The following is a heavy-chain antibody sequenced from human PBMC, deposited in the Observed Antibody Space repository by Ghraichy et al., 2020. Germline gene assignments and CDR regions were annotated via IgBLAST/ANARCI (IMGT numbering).Heavy chain of an antibody. J-gene: IGHJ6*02. CDR3: ARHPRGYSSGWTPYYYYYGMDV. CDR1: GGSISSYY. D-gene: IGHD6-19*01. Sequence: SETLSLTCTVSGGSISSYYWSWIRQPPGKGLEWIGYIYYSGSTNYNPSLKSRVTISVDTSKNQFSLKLSSVTAADTAVYYCARHPRGYSSGWTPYYYYYGMDVWGQGTTVTVSS. V-gene: IGHV4-59*08. CDR2: IYYSGST.